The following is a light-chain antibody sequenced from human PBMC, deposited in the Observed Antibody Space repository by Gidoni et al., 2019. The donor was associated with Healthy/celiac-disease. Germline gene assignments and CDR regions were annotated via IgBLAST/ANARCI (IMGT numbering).Light chain of an antibody. V-gene: IGKV2-28*01. J-gene: IGKJ3*01. CDR3: MQALQTSFT. CDR1: QSLLHSNGYNY. CDR2: LGS. Sequence: DIVMTQSPLSLPVTPGEPASISCRSSQSLLHSNGYNYLDWYLQKPGQSPQLLIYLGSNRASGVPDRFSGSGSGTDFTLNISRLEAEDVGVYYCMQALQTSFTFXPXTNVDIK.